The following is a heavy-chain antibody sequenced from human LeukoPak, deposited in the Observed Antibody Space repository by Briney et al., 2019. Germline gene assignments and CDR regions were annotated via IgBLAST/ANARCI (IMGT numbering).Heavy chain of an antibody. V-gene: IGHV3-30*04. CDR2: ISYDGSKK. D-gene: IGHD2-2*01. CDR1: GFTFNNYA. J-gene: IGHJ4*02. CDR3: ARDFAGYCSSTGCYGYYFDY. Sequence: AGRSPRLSCAASGFTFNNYAMHWVRQAPGKGLEWVAVISYDGSKKYCADSVKGRFTISRDNSKNTLYVQMNSLRAEDTAVYYCARDFAGYCSSTGCYGYYFDYWGQGTLVTVSS.